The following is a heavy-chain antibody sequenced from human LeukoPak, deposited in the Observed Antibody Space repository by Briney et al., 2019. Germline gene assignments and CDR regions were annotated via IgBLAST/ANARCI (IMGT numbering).Heavy chain of an antibody. J-gene: IGHJ4*02. V-gene: IGHV1-69*01. Sequence: ASVKVSCTASGGTFSSYAISWVRQAPGQGLEWMGGIIPIFGTANYAQKFQGRVTITADESTSTAYMELSSLRSEDTAVYYCATTDDYGAPGGLWGQGTLVTVSS. D-gene: IGHD4-17*01. CDR3: ATTDDYGAPGGL. CDR1: GGTFSSYA. CDR2: IIPIFGTA.